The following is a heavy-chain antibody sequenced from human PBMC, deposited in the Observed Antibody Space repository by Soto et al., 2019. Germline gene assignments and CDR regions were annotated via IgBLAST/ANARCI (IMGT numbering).Heavy chain of an antibody. CDR1: GFTFSSYS. CDR2: ISAGAVAT. Sequence: PGGSLRLSCAASGFTFSSYSMSWVRQAPGKGLEWLSAISAGAVATNYADSVKGRFTISRGNSKNTPYLQMNRLRAEDTAVYYCARGRGSSGSSRPFGYWGQVALVTVCS. J-gene: IGHJ4*02. D-gene: IGHD3-22*01. CDR3: ARGRGSSGSSRPFGY. V-gene: IGHV3-23*01.